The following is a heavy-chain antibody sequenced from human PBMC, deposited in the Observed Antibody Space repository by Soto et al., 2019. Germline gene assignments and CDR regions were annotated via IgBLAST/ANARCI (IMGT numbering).Heavy chain of an antibody. CDR2: VFHSGDT. V-gene: IGHV4-4*02. J-gene: IGHJ4*02. Sequence: LSLTCAVSGASISSTVWWSWVRQPPGKGLEWIGEVFHSGDTNSNPSLKSRVTLSVDKSKNQFSLTLTSVTAEDTAVYYCAGNDSGWPTFEAYWGQGILVTVSS. CDR3: AGNDSGWPTFEAY. CDR1: GASISSTVW. D-gene: IGHD6-19*01.